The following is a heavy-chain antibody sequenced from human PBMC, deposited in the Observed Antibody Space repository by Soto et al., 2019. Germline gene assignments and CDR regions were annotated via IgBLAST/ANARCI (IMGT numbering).Heavy chain of an antibody. CDR3: GGLTGYSSSWYFKHYYYYYGMDV. V-gene: IGHV1-69*13. Sequence: GASVKVSCKASGYSFTGNSIHWVRQAPGQGLEWMGGIIPIFGTANYAQKFQGRVTITADESTSTAYMELSSLRSEDTAVYYCGGLTGYSSSWYFKHYYYYYGMDVWGQGTTVTVSS. CDR2: IIPIFGTA. J-gene: IGHJ6*02. CDR1: GYSFTGNS. D-gene: IGHD6-13*01.